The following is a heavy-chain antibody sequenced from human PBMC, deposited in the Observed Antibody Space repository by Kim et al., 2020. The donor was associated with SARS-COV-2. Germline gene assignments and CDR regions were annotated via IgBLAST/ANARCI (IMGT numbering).Heavy chain of an antibody. J-gene: IGHJ4*02. V-gene: IGHV1-8*01. D-gene: IGHD6-13*01. CDR3: ARVAAAGTIC. Sequence: NTGYAQKFQGRVTMTRNTSISTAYMELSSLRSEDTAVYYCARVAAAGTICWGQGTLVTVSS. CDR2: NT.